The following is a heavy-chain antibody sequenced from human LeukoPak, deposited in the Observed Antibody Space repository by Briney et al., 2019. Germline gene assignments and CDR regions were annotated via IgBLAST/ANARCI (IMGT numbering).Heavy chain of an antibody. CDR2: IFYSGST. V-gene: IGHV4-59*08. J-gene: IGHJ4*02. CDR3: ARMPGSGLDYFDY. CDR1: GGSLTSYY. Sequence: SETLSLTCTVSGGSLTSYYWSWMRQPPGKGLEWIGYIFYSGSTNYNPSLKSRVTISVDTSKNQFSLHLNSMTAADTAVYYCARMPGSGLDYFDYWGQGTLVTVSS. D-gene: IGHD2-15*01.